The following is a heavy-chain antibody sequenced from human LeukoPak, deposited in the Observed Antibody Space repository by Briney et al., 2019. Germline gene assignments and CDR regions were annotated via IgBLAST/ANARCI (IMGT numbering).Heavy chain of an antibody. V-gene: IGHV3-23*01. D-gene: IGHD6-13*01. CDR2: ISGSGGST. CDR1: GFTFSSYA. Sequence: GGSLRLSCAASGFTFSSYAMSWVRQAPGKRLEWVSAISGSGGSTYYADSVKGRFTISRDNSKNTLYLQMNSLRAEDMAVYYCAKPGIAAAGTGWFDPWGQGTLVTVSS. J-gene: IGHJ5*02. CDR3: AKPGIAAAGTGWFDP.